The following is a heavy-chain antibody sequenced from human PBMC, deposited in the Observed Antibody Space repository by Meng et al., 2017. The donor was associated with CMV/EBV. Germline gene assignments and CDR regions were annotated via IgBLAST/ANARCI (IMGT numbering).Heavy chain of an antibody. V-gene: IGHV3-43D*03. Sequence: LSLTGAASGFTFEDYAMHWVRQAPGKGLEWVSLISWDGGSTYYADSVKGRFTISRDNSKNSLYLQMNSLRAEDTALYYCANGRSQNYYDSSGYSKPPHDAFDIWGQGTMVTVSS. CDR2: ISWDGGST. CDR3: ANGRSQNYYDSSGYSKPPHDAFDI. D-gene: IGHD3-22*01. J-gene: IGHJ3*02. CDR1: GFTFEDYA.